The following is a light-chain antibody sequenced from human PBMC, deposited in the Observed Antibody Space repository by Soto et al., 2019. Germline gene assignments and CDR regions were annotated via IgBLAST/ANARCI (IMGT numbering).Light chain of an antibody. CDR2: GAS. V-gene: IGKV3-20*01. J-gene: IGKJ2*01. Sequence: EMVLTQSPGTLSLSPGERATLSCSASQSVTSSYLAWYQQKPGQAPRLLIYGASSRATGIPDRFSGSGSGTDFSLSINTLKPEDFAVYCCKQYGSSARTFREGTKLEIK. CDR3: KQYGSSART. CDR1: QSVTSSY.